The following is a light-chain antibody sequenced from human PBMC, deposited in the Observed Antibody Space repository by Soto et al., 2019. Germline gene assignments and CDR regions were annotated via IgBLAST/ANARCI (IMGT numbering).Light chain of an antibody. J-gene: IGLJ2*01. CDR1: CSNVGGYNF. CDR2: EVN. Sequence: QSALTQPASVSGSPGQSIAISCTGTCSNVGGYNFVSWYQQHPGKAPKLLIYEVNKRPSGVSNRFSGSKSDNTASLTISGLQAEDEADYYCCSYGGDRIFGGGTKVTVL. CDR3: CSYGGDRI. V-gene: IGLV2-23*02.